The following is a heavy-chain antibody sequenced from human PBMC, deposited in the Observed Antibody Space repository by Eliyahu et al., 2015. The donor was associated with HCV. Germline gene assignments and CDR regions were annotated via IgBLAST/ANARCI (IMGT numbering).Heavy chain of an antibody. V-gene: IGHV1-3*01. J-gene: IGHJ5*02. D-gene: IGHD6-13*01. Sequence: VQLVQSGAEVKKPGASVKVSCXAXXYTFXGYTIXWVRQAPGQGPEXMGRINAGNGDTEYSQMFQGRVTITRDTSASTAYMEVTSLTSEDTAVYYCARESPSNWYKWFDPWGQGSLVTVSS. CDR3: ARESPSNWYKWFDP. CDR2: INAGNGDT. CDR1: XYTFXGYT.